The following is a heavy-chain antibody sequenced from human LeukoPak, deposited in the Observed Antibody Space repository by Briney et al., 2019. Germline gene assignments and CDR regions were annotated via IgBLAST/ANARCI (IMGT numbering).Heavy chain of an antibody. Sequence: ASVKVSCKASGYTFTSYDINWVRQATGQGLEWMGWMNQNSGNTDYAPKFQGRVTMTRNTSITTAYMELSSLRSEDTAVYYCARAQRYCAGTSCYAPVAYWGQGTLVTVSS. CDR2: MNQNSGNT. CDR1: GYTFTSYD. CDR3: ARAQRYCAGTSCYAPVAY. D-gene: IGHD2-2*01. V-gene: IGHV1-8*01. J-gene: IGHJ4*02.